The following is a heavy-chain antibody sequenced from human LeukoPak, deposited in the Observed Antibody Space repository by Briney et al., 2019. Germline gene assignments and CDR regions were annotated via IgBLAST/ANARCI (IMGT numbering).Heavy chain of an antibody. CDR1: GFTFSRYG. J-gene: IGHJ4*02. Sequence: GGSLRLSCAAFGFTFSRYGMHWVRQAPGKGLEWVAFIRYDGSNKYYADPVKGRFTISRDNSKNTLYLQMNSLRAEDTAVYYCASGGYVGYWGQGTLVTVSS. D-gene: IGHD2-15*01. CDR2: IRYDGSNK. CDR3: ASGGYVGY. V-gene: IGHV3-30*02.